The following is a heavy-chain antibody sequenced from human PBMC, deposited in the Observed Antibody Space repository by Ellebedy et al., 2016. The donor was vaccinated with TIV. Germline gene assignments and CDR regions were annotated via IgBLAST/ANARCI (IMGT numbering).Heavy chain of an antibody. CDR1: GGSITSGGYS. Sequence: SETLSLXXAVSGGSITSGGYSWTWIRQPPGKGLEWIGYIFHTGNTYYNPSLKSRVTISVDKSNNQFSLKVSSLTAADTAVYYCARGATVTSFDYWGQGTLVTVSS. CDR3: ARGATVTSFDY. V-gene: IGHV4-30-2*01. J-gene: IGHJ4*02. CDR2: IFHTGNT. D-gene: IGHD4-17*01.